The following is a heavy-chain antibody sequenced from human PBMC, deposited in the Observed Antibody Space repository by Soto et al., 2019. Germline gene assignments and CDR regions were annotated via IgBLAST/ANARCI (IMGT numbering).Heavy chain of an antibody. CDR3: ARNYRVNGNFDY. V-gene: IGHV4-39*01. D-gene: IGHD2-8*01. J-gene: IGHJ4*01. CDR1: GGSVSSSNYY. Sequence: QLQLQESGPGLVKTSETLSLSCTVSGGSVSSSNYYWGWIRQPPGKGMEWIGNIYYSGSIYHNPSLNRPVTISVDTFTNKFSRKCSSVTAANTDVYYCARNYRVNGNFDYCGHATLGTVSS. CDR2: IYYSGSI.